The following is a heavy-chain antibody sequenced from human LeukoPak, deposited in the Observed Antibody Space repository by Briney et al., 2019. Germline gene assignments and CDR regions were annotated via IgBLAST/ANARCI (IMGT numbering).Heavy chain of an antibody. Sequence: PGGSLRLSCAASGFTFSSYWMHWVRQAPGKGLMWVSRINADGSFISYADSVKGRFTISRDNAKNTLSLQMNSLRDDDTAVYYCAGLSGSYYANYWGQGILVTVSS. CDR2: INADGSFI. J-gene: IGHJ4*02. CDR3: AGLSGSYYANY. V-gene: IGHV3-74*01. CDR1: GFTFSSYW. D-gene: IGHD1-26*01.